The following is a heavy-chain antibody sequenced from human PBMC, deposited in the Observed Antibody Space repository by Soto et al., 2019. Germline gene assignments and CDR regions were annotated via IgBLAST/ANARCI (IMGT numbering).Heavy chain of an antibody. V-gene: IGHV4-39*01. J-gene: IGHJ4*02. D-gene: IGHD6-19*01. CDR1: GGSISSSSYY. CDR2: IYYSGST. Sequence: QLQLQESGPGLVKPSETLSLTCTVSGGSISSSSYYWGWIRQPPGKGLEWIGRIYYSGSTYYNPALQIRVTLPVDTSKHQFSLKLSSVTAADTAVYYCARHYGRQRLAVAGHGGFDYWGQGTLVTVSS. CDR3: ARHYGRQRLAVAGHGGFDY.